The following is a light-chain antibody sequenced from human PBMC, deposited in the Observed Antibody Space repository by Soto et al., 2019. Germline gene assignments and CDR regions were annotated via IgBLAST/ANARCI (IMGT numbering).Light chain of an antibody. V-gene: IGKV3-15*01. J-gene: IGKJ4*01. Sequence: EIVMTQSPATLSVSPGERATLSCRASQSVSSYLAWYQQKPGQAPRLLISAASTSATGIPARFSGSGSGTDFTLTISSLQSEDFAVYYCQQYNNWPLTFAGGTKVEIK. CDR2: AAS. CDR1: QSVSSY. CDR3: QQYNNWPLT.